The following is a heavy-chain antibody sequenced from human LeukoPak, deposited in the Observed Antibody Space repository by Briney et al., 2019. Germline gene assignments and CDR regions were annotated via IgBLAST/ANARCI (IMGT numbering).Heavy chain of an antibody. D-gene: IGHD3-22*01. CDR3: AKVXYFDSTGYPIDY. V-gene: IGHV3-30*02. CDR1: GFTLRTYG. CDR2: IQYDGSNK. Sequence: GGSLXLSCAGSGFTLRTYGMHWVRQAPGKGLEWVAYIQYDGSNKQYADSVKGRFSISRDNSENILYLQMNSLRAEDTAVYYXAKVXYFDSTGYPIDYWGQGTLVTVSS. J-gene: IGHJ4*02.